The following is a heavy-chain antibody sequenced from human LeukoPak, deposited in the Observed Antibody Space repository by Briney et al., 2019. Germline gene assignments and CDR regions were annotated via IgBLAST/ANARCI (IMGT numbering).Heavy chain of an antibody. V-gene: IGHV3-11*04. J-gene: IGHJ4*02. CDR1: GFTFSDYY. D-gene: IGHD3-9*01. CDR3: ARDPKYYDILTGYNPSIDY. Sequence: AGGSLRLSCAASGFTFSDYYMSWIRQAPGKGLEWVSYISSSGSTIYYADSVKGRFTISRDNAKNSLYLQMNSLRAEDTAVYYCARDPKYYDILTGYNPSIDYWGQGTLVTVSS. CDR2: ISSSGSTI.